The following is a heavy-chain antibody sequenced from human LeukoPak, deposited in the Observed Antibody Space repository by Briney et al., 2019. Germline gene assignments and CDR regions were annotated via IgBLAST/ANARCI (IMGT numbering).Heavy chain of an antibody. V-gene: IGHV4-59*12. J-gene: IGHJ1*01. D-gene: IGHD3-3*01. CDR2: IYYSGST. CDR1: GGSISNYY. Sequence: SETLSLTCTVSGGSISNYYWSWVRQPPGKGLEWIGYIYYSGSTNYNPSLKSRVTISVDKSKNQFSLKLSSVTAADMAVYYCARGSIAIFGNWGQGTLVTVPS. CDR3: ARGSIAIFGN.